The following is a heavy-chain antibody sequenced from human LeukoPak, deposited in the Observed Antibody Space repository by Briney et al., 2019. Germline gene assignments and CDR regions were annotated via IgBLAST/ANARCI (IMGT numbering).Heavy chain of an antibody. Sequence: SQTLSLTCSVSGYSISSGNYWGWIRQPPGKGLEWIGSIYPSGSTYYNPSLKSRVTISVDTSKNRFSLKLSSVTAADTAVYYCARVRDYDSRGYYGWFDRWGQGTLVTVSS. D-gene: IGHD3-22*01. CDR1: GYSISSGNY. V-gene: IGHV4-38-2*02. J-gene: IGHJ5*02. CDR2: IYPSGST. CDR3: ARVRDYDSRGYYGWFDR.